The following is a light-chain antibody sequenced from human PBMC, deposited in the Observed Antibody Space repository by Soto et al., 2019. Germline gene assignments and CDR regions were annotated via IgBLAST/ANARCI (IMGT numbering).Light chain of an antibody. Sequence: ENVLTQSPGTLSLSPGERATLSCRASQSVSSSYVAWYQQKPGQAPRLLIYGPSSRATGIPDRFSGSGSGTDFTLTISRLEPEDFAVYYCQQYGSSPETFGQGTKVEIK. J-gene: IGKJ1*01. CDR1: QSVSSSY. CDR2: GPS. V-gene: IGKV3-20*01. CDR3: QQYGSSPET.